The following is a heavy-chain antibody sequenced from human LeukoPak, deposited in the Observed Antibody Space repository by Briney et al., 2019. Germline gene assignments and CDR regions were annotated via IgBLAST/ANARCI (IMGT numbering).Heavy chain of an antibody. D-gene: IGHD3-10*01. V-gene: IGHV5-51*01. Sequence: GESLKISCKGSGYSFTSYWIGWVRQMPGKGLEWMGIIYPGDSDTRYSPSFQGQVTISADKSISTAYLQWSSLKASDTAMYYCARVPYPTPNYNAFDIWGQGTMVTVSS. CDR2: IYPGDSDT. CDR3: ARVPYPTPNYNAFDI. CDR1: GYSFTSYW. J-gene: IGHJ3*02.